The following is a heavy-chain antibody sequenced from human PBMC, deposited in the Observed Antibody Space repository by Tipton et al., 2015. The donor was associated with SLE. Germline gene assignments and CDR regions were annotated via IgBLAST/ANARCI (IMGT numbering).Heavy chain of an antibody. J-gene: IGHJ3*01. CDR2: VYYGGST. V-gene: IGHV4-59*01. Sequence: TLSLTCTVSGDSTNRYYWSWIRQPPGKPLEWIGYVYYGGSTKYNPSLKSRVTISVDTSKNQFSLKLTSVTAADAAVYYCARDLVRLVWAGGVYENAFDVWGQGTMVTVSS. CDR3: ARDLVRLVWAGGVYENAFDV. CDR1: GDSTNRYY. D-gene: IGHD2-8*02.